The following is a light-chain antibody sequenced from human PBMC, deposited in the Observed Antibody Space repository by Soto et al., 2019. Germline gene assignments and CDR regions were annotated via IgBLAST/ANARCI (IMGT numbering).Light chain of an antibody. CDR1: RSNIGSNT. CDR3: AAWDDSLSGFYV. V-gene: IGLV1-44*01. CDR2: SNN. Sequence: QSVLTQPPSASGTPGQRVTISCSGSRSNIGSNTVNWYQQLPGTAPKLLIYSNNQRPSGAPDRFSGSKSGTSASLAISGLQSEDEADYYCAAWDDSLSGFYVFGTGTKVT. J-gene: IGLJ1*01.